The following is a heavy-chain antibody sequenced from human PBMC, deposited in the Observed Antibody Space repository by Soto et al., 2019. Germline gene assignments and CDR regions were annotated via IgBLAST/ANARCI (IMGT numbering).Heavy chain of an antibody. Sequence: SETLSLTCTVSGGSIRSYYWSWIRQPPGKGLEWIWYIYYSGSTNYNPSLKSRVTISVDTSKNQFSLKLSSVTAADTAVYYCARRYGGNFDYWGQGTLVTVSS. CDR2: IYYSGST. V-gene: IGHV4-59*01. CDR3: ARRYGGNFDY. D-gene: IGHD3-16*01. J-gene: IGHJ4*02. CDR1: GGSIRSYY.